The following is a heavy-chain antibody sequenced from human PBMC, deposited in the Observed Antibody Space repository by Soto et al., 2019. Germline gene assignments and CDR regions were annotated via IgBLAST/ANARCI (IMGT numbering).Heavy chain of an antibody. D-gene: IGHD6-25*01. J-gene: IGHJ6*02. CDR1: GGSISSYY. CDR3: ARSASRYYYYYGMDV. CDR2: IYYSGST. Sequence: PSETLSLTCTVSGGSISSYYWSWIRQPPGKGLEWIGYIYYSGSTNYNPSLKSRVTISVDTSKNQFSLKLSSVTAADTAVYYCARSASRYYYYYGMDVWGQGTTVTVSS. V-gene: IGHV4-59*01.